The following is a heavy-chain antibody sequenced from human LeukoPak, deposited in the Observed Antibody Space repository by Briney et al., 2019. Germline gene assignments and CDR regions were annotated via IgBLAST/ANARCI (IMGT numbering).Heavy chain of an antibody. Sequence: PSETLSLTCAVSGASMNTHYWSWLRQPPGKGLEWIGYMLDTVTTKDNPSLKSRFTLSADTSKHQFSLRLTSVTAADTAVYYCATIKRGNIFGYFDFWGQGIPVTVSS. CDR3: ATIKRGNIFGYFDF. J-gene: IGHJ4*02. V-gene: IGHV4-4*09. D-gene: IGHD5-18*01. CDR2: MLDTVTT. CDR1: GASMNTHY.